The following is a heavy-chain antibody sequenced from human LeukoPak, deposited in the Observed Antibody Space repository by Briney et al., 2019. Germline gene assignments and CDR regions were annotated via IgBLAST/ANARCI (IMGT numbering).Heavy chain of an antibody. Sequence: SQTLSLTCTVSGGALSSGDYHWGWIRQPPEKGLEWIGFIFYSGSAYYSPSLKSRVIISVDTSQNQFSLLLASVTAADTAVYYCARHRAYWGQGTLVTVSS. CDR1: GGALSSGDYH. CDR2: IFYSGSA. CDR3: ARHRAY. V-gene: IGHV4-30-4*01. J-gene: IGHJ4*02.